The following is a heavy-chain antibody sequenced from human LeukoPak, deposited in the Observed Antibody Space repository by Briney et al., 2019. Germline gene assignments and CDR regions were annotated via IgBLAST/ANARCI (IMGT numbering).Heavy chain of an antibody. J-gene: IGHJ4*02. CDR3: ARTAGDFGY. CDR1: GYTFTTYD. D-gene: IGHD3-16*01. Sequence: ASVKASCKASGYTFTTYDINWVRQATGQGLEWMGWMNPKSGNTGYAQKFQGRVTMTRDTSISTAYMELSSLISDDTAMYYCARTAGDFGYWGQGTLVTVSS. CDR2: MNPKSGNT. V-gene: IGHV1-8*01.